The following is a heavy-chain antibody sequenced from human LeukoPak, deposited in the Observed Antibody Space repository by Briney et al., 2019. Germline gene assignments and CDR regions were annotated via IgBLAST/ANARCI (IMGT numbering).Heavy chain of an antibody. CDR2: INHSGST. CDR3: AMPDYGSGSFPYMDV. V-gene: IGHV4-34*01. Sequence: SETLSLTCAVYGGSFSGYYWSWIRQPPGKGLEWIGEINHSGSTNYNPSLKSRVTISVDTSKNQFSLKLSSVTAADTAACYCAMPDYGSGSFPYMDVWGKGTTVTVSS. J-gene: IGHJ6*03. D-gene: IGHD3-10*01. CDR1: GGSFSGYY.